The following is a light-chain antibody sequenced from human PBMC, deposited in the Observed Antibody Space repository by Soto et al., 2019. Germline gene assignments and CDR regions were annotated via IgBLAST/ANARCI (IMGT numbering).Light chain of an antibody. J-gene: IGLJ1*01. CDR1: SSDVGGYNY. CDR2: DVT. Sequence: QSVLTQPASVSGSPGQSITISCTGTSSDVGGYNYVSWYKQPPGNAPQLMIYDVTNRLSGVSDRFSGSKSGNTASLTISGLQAEDEADYYCSSYTSTTIDVFGTGTKLTVL. CDR3: SSYTSTTIDV. V-gene: IGLV2-14*01.